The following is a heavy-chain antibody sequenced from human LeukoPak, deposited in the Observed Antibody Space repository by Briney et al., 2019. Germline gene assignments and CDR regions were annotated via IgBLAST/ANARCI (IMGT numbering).Heavy chain of an antibody. Sequence: SETLSPTCTVSGGSISSYYWSRIRQPPGKGLEWIGYIYYSGSTNYNPSLKSRVTISVDTSKNQFSLKLSSVTAADTAVYYCARRGPYSGYDYDYWGQGTLVTVSS. V-gene: IGHV4-59*01. J-gene: IGHJ4*02. CDR1: GGSISSYY. D-gene: IGHD5-12*01. CDR3: ARRGPYSGYDYDY. CDR2: IYYSGST.